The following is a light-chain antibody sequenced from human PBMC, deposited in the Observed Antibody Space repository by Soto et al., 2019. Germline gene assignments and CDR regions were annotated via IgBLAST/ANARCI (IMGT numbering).Light chain of an antibody. Sequence: DIQMTQSPSSLSASVGDRVTITCRASQSINSYLNWYQQRPGKAPNLLIYAASTLQSGVPSRFSGSGSGTEFTLTISSLQPEDFATYYCQQSYSTPLYTFGQGTKLEIK. CDR2: AAS. V-gene: IGKV1-39*01. CDR3: QQSYSTPLYT. J-gene: IGKJ2*01. CDR1: QSINSY.